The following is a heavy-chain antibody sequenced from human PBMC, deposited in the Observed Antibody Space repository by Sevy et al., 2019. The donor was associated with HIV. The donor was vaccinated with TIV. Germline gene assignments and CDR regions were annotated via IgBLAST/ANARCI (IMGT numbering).Heavy chain of an antibody. CDR2: IGTNGGST. CDR1: GFTLSDYA. D-gene: IGHD6-19*01. Sequence: GESLKISCSASGFTLSDYAMHWVRQAPGKGLEYVSGIGTNGGSTSYADSVKGRFTISRDNSKNRLYLQMSSLTTEDTAVYYCVRVGVVRGWLGYYFDYWGQGTLVTVSS. CDR3: VRVGVVRGWLGYYFDY. V-gene: IGHV3-64D*06. J-gene: IGHJ4*02.